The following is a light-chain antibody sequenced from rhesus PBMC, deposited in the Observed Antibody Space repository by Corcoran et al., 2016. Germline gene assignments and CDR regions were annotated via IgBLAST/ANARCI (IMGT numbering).Light chain of an antibody. Sequence: DIVMTQTPLSLPVTPGEPASISCRSSQSLLDSEDGNTYLDWYLQKPGQSPQLLIYEVSNRASGVPDRLSGSGSDTDFTLKISRVEADDVGVYYCMQALEFPFTFGPGTKLDIK. J-gene: IGKJ3*01. V-gene: IGKV2-104*02. CDR1: QSLLDSEDGNTY. CDR3: MQALEFPFT. CDR2: EVS.